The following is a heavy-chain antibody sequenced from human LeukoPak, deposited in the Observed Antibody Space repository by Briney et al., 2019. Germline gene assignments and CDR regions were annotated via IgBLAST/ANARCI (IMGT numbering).Heavy chain of an antibody. V-gene: IGHV1-18*01. Sequence: ASVKVSCKASGYTFTSYAMHWVRQAPGQRLEWMGWISAYNGNTNYAQKLQGRVTMTTDTSTSTAYMELRSLRSDDTAVYYCAIEAWGNLDYWGQGTLVTVSS. J-gene: IGHJ4*02. D-gene: IGHD7-27*01. CDR3: AIEAWGNLDY. CDR1: GYTFTSYA. CDR2: ISAYNGNT.